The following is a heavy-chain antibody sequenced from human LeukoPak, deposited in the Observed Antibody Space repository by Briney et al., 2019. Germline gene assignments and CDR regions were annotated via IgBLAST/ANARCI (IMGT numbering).Heavy chain of an antibody. CDR1: GYSISSGYY. D-gene: IGHD5-12*01. Sequence: LETLSLTCTVSGYSISSGYYWSWIRQPPGKGLEWIGSIYHSGSTYYNPSLKSRVTISVDTSKNQFSLKLSSVTAADTAVYYCARLGYSGYDASDYWGQGTLVTVSS. V-gene: IGHV4-38-2*02. J-gene: IGHJ4*02. CDR2: IYHSGST. CDR3: ARLGYSGYDASDY.